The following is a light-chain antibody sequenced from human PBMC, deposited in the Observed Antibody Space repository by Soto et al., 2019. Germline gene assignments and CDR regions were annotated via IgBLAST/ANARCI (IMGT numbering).Light chain of an antibody. Sequence: IRMTKTPTTLYTAVGYIVAVTGRASQSISSWLAWYQQKPGKAPKLLIYDASSLEGGVPSRFSGSGSGTEFTLTISSLQPDDFATYYCQQYNSYSGTFGQGTKV. CDR1: QSISSW. CDR2: DAS. V-gene: IGKV1-5*01. J-gene: IGKJ1*01. CDR3: QQYNSYSGT.